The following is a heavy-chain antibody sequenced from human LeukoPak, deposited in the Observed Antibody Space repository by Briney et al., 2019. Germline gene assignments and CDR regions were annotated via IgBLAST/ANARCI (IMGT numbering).Heavy chain of an antibody. J-gene: IGHJ5*02. V-gene: IGHV4-4*02. D-gene: IGHD3-10*01. CDR1: GGSISSSNW. CDR3: ARDGGGVRGVPDWFDP. Sequence: PSGTLSLTCAVSGGSISSSNWWSWVRPPPGKGLEWIGEIYHSGSTNYNPSLKSRVTISVDKSKNQFSLKLSSVTAADTAVYYCARDGGGVRGVPDWFDPWGQGTLVTVS. CDR2: IYHSGST.